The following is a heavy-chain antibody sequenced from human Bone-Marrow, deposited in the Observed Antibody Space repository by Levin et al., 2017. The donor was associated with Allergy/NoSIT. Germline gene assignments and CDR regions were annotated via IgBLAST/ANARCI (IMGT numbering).Heavy chain of an antibody. J-gene: IGHJ4*02. V-gene: IGHV4-31*02. CDR3: ARESVYYGSGSWIDC. CDR1: GESVSSSGFY. D-gene: IGHD3-10*01. Sequence: SETLSLTCTVSGESVSSSGFYWTWIRQYPGKGLEWIGHIYYPGNTSYNPSLKSRVSISEDRSKKQFSLKLDSVTAADTAVYYCARESVYYGSGSWIDCWGQGTLVTVSS. CDR2: IYYPGNT.